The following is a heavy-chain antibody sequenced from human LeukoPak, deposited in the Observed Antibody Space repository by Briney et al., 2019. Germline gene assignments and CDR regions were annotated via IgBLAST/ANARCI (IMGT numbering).Heavy chain of an antibody. Sequence: SQTLSLTCAISGDSFSSNNAAWNWIRQSPSRGLEWLGRTYHRSTWYDDYVVSVRSRLTITPDISKNQVSLQLNSVTPEDTAVYYCTREVAGTGGFDYWGQGITVTVSS. D-gene: IGHD6-13*01. J-gene: IGHJ4*02. CDR3: TREVAGTGGFDY. CDR2: TYHRSTWYD. CDR1: GDSFSSNNAA. V-gene: IGHV6-1*01.